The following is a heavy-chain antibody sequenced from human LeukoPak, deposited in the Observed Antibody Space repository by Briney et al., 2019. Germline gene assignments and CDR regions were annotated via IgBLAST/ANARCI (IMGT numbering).Heavy chain of an antibody. V-gene: IGHV3-30-3*01. D-gene: IGHD5-18*01. CDR1: GFTFSSYA. J-gene: IGHJ4*02. CDR3: ARATDISGYSYPSDY. Sequence: GGSLRLSCAASGFTFSSYAMHWVRQAPGKGLEWVAVISYDGSNKYYADSVKGRFTISRDNSKNTLYLQMNSLRAEDTAVYYCARATDISGYSYPSDYWGQGTLVTVSS. CDR2: ISYDGSNK.